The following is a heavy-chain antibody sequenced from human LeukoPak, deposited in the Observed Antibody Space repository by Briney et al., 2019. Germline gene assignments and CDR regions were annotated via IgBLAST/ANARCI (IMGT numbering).Heavy chain of an antibody. CDR1: GFTFSSYS. CDR3: ARDPNPWGRGVIGGFFDY. D-gene: IGHD3-10*01. Sequence: GGSLRLSCAASGFTFSSYSMNWVRQAPGKGLEWVSSISSSSSYIYYADSVKGRFTISRDNAKNSLYLQMNSLRAEDTAVYYCARDPNPWGRGVIGGFFDYWGQGTLVTVSS. J-gene: IGHJ4*02. V-gene: IGHV3-21*01. CDR2: ISSSSSYI.